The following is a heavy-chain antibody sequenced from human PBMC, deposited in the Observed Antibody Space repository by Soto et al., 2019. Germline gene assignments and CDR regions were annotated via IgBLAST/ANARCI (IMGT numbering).Heavy chain of an antibody. D-gene: IGHD5-12*01. V-gene: IGHV3-74*01. CDR2: INSDGSST. Sequence: PGGSLRLSCAASGFTFSSYWMHWVRQAPGKGLVWVSRINSDGSSTSYADSVKGRFTISRDNAKNTLYLQMNSLRAEDTAVYYCARDQKDGYNNDAIDIWGQGTMVTVSS. CDR3: ARDQKDGYNNDAIDI. CDR1: GFTFSSYW. J-gene: IGHJ3*02.